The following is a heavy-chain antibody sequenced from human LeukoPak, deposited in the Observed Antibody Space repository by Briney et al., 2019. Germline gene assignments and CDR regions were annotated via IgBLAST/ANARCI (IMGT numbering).Heavy chain of an antibody. D-gene: IGHD3-22*01. J-gene: IGHJ4*02. CDR1: GFTFSSYA. V-gene: IGHV3-23*01. Sequence: GGSLRLSCAASGFTFSSYAMSWVRQAPGKGLEWVSAISGSGGSTYYADSVKGRFTISRDNSKNTLYLQMTSLRAEDTAVYYCAKDQVWIVVGSFDYWGQGTLVTVSS. CDR2: ISGSGGST. CDR3: AKDQVWIVVGSFDY.